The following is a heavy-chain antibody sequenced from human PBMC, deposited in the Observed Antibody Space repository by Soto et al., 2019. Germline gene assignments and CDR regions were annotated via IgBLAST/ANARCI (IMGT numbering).Heavy chain of an antibody. J-gene: IGHJ5*02. CDR3: ARVRRGRWLQSEDFDP. D-gene: IGHD1-26*01. Sequence: PSETLSLTCAGYGGYFSGYYWSWIRQPPGKGLEWIGYIYYSGSTNYNPSLKSRVTISVDTSKNQFSLKLSSVTAADTAVYYCARVRRGRWLQSEDFDPWGQGTLVTVSS. V-gene: IGHV4-59*01. CDR2: IYYSGST. CDR1: GGYFSGYY.